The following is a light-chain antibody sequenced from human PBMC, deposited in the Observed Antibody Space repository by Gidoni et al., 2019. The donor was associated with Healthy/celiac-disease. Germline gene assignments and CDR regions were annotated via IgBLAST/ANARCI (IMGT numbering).Light chain of an antibody. Sequence: DIVMTQSPDSLAVSLGERATIHCKSSQSVLYSSNNKNYLAWYQQKPGQPPKLLIYWASTRQAGLPDRFSGRGSGTDFTLTISSLQAGDVAVYYCQQYYSTPWTFGQGTKVEIK. CDR3: QQYYSTPWT. CDR1: QSVLYSSNNKNY. V-gene: IGKV4-1*01. CDR2: WAS. J-gene: IGKJ1*01.